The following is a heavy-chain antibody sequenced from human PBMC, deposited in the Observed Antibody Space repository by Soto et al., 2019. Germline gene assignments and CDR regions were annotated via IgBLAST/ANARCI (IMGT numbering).Heavy chain of an antibody. CDR1: GGTFSSYA. CDR2: IIPIFGTA. D-gene: IGHD5-12*01. J-gene: IGHJ4*02. Sequence: SVKVSCKASGGTFSSYAISCVRQAPGQGLEWMGGIIPIFGTANYAQKFQGRVTITADKSTSTAYMELSSLRSEDTAVYYCASGMATIGKLDYWGQGTLVTVSS. V-gene: IGHV1-69*06. CDR3: ASGMATIGKLDY.